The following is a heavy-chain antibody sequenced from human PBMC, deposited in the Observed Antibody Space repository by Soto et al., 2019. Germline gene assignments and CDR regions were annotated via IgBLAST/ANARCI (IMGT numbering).Heavy chain of an antibody. Sequence: EVQLVESGGGLVQPGGSLRLSCAASGFTVSSNYMSWVRQAPGKGLEWVSVIYSGGSTYYADSVKGRFTISRHNSKNTLYLQMNSLRAEDMAVYYCAREGGGQDTAMAYPTLGYWGQGTLVTVSS. D-gene: IGHD5-18*01. CDR1: GFTVSSNY. CDR2: IYSGGST. CDR3: AREGGGQDTAMAYPTLGY. V-gene: IGHV3-53*04. J-gene: IGHJ4*02.